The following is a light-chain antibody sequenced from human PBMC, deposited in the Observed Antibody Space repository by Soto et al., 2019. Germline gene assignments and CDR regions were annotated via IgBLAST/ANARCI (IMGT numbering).Light chain of an antibody. J-gene: IGKJ3*01. V-gene: IGKV1-8*01. CDR1: QGISSY. CDR3: QQYYSYPLFT. CDR2: AAS. Sequence: AIRMTQSPSSLSASTGDRVTITCRASQGISSYLACYQQKPGKAPKLLIYAASTLQSGVPSRFSGSGSGTDFTLTISCLQSEDFATYYCQQYYSYPLFTFGPGTKVDIK.